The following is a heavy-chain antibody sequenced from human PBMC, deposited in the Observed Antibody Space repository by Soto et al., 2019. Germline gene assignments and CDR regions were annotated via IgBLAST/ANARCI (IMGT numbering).Heavy chain of an antibody. D-gene: IGHD5-12*01. Sequence: PXETLALTCTVAGFSISSGDYYWSWIRQPPGKGLEWIGYIYYSGSTYYNPSLKSRVTISVDTSKNQFSLKLSSVTAADTAVYYCARGIPDPSGYVDNWGQGTLVTVSS. CDR2: IYYSGST. J-gene: IGHJ4*02. CDR1: GFSISSGDYY. CDR3: ARGIPDPSGYVDN. V-gene: IGHV4-30-4*01.